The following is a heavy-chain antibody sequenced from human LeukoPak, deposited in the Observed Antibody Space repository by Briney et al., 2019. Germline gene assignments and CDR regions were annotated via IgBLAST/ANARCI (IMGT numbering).Heavy chain of an antibody. CDR3: ARDNSPKYSSGWYDYGY. V-gene: IGHV3-21*01. Sequence: GGSLRLSCAASGFTLSSYSMSWVRQAPGKGLEWVSSISSSSSYIYYADSVKGRFTISRDNAKNSLYLQMNSLRAEDTAVYYCARDNSPKYSSGWYDYGYWGQGTLVTVSS. D-gene: IGHD6-19*01. J-gene: IGHJ4*02. CDR1: GFTLSSYS. CDR2: ISSSSSYI.